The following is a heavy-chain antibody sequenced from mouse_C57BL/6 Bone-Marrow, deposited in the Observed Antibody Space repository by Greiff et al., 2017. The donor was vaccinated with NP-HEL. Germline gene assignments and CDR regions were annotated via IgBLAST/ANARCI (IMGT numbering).Heavy chain of an antibody. CDR2: LSYSGST. J-gene: IGHJ2*01. D-gene: IGHD4-1*01. CDR3: ARGTKWDGGDYLYY. Sequence: VKLVESGPGLAKPSQTLSLTCSVPGYSITSDYWNWIRKFPGHKLEYMGYLSYSGSTYYNPSLKSRISITRDTSKNQYYLQLNSVTTEDTATYYGARGTKWDGGDYLYYWGQGTTLTVSS. CDR1: GYSITSDY. V-gene: IGHV3-8*01.